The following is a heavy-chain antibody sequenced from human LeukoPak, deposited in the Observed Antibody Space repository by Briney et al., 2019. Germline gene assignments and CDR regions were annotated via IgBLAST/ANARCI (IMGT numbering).Heavy chain of an antibody. V-gene: IGHV3-30-3*01. CDR1: GFTFSSYA. CDR3: AREGYSYGSLNDY. CDR2: ISYDGSNK. Sequence: GGSLRLSCAASGFTFSSYAMHWVRQAPGKGLEWVAVISYDGSNKYYADSVKGRFTISRENSKNTLYLQMNSPRAEDTAVYYCAREGYSYGSLNDYWGQGTLVTVSS. J-gene: IGHJ4*02. D-gene: IGHD5-18*01.